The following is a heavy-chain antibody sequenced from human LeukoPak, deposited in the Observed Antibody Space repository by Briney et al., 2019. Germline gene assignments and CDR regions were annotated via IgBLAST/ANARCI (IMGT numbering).Heavy chain of an antibody. CDR3: TRGRCSACLIDY. D-gene: IGHD3-16*01. V-gene: IGHV3-49*04. CDR1: GFSFPDHT. J-gene: IGHJ4*02. Sequence: GGSLRLSCATSGFSFPDHTINWVRQAPGKGLEWVGYITSTPRGATAKYAASVAGRITISRDDSRGIAYLELNSLQTEDSGVYYCTRGRCSACLIDYWGRGTLVTVSS. CDR2: ITSTPRGATA.